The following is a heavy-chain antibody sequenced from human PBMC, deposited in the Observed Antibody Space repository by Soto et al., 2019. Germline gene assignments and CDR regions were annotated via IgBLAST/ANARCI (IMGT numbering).Heavy chain of an antibody. J-gene: IGHJ6*02. V-gene: IGHV3-30-3*01. CDR1: GFTFSSYA. CDR3: AGEIDGMDV. Sequence: PVGSLRLSCAASGFTFSSYAMHWVRQAPGKGLEWVAVISYDGSNKYYADSVKGRFTISRDNSKNTLYLQMNSLRAEDTAVYYCAGEIDGMDVWGQGTTVTVSS. CDR2: ISYDGSNK.